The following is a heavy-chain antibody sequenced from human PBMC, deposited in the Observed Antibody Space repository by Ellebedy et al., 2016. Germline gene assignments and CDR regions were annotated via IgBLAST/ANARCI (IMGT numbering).Heavy chain of an antibody. V-gene: IGHV3-23*01. Sequence: GGSLRLSXAASGFTFSNYAMSWVRQAPGKGLEWVSAISGSGDNTHYADSVKGRFTISRDNSKNTLYLQMNSLRAEDTAVYYCVAAFDYWGQGTLVTVSS. J-gene: IGHJ4*02. D-gene: IGHD6-25*01. CDR1: GFTFSNYA. CDR3: VAAFDY. CDR2: ISGSGDNT.